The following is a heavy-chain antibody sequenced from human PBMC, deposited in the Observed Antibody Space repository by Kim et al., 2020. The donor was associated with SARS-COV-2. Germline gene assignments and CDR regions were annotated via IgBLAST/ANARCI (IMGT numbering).Heavy chain of an antibody. J-gene: IGHJ3*02. Sequence: GGSLRLSCAASGFTFSSYAMSWVRQAPGKGLEWVSAISGSGGSTYYADSVKGRFTISRDNSKNTLYLQMNSLRAEDTAVYYCAKDLDYYGSGSFDAFDIWGQGTMVTVSS. CDR2: ISGSGGST. CDR3: AKDLDYYGSGSFDAFDI. V-gene: IGHV3-23*01. D-gene: IGHD3-10*01. CDR1: GFTFSSYA.